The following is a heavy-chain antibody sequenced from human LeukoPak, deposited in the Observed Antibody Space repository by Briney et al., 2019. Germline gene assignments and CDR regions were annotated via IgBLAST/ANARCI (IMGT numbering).Heavy chain of an antibody. CDR3: ARAGAAGRLVYNWFDP. Sequence: SETLSLTCTVSGGSISSYYWSWIRQPPGKGLEWIGYIYYSGSTNYNPSLKSRVTISVDTSKNQFSLKLSSVTAADTAVYYCARAGAAGRLVYNWFDPWGQGTLVTVSS. D-gene: IGHD5/OR15-5a*01. J-gene: IGHJ5*02. CDR1: GGSISSYY. CDR2: IYYSGST. V-gene: IGHV4-59*08.